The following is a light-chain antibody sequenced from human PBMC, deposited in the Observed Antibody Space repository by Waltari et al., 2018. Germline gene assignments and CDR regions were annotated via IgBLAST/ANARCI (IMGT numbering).Light chain of an antibody. Sequence: DILMTQTPLSLSVTPGQPASISCKSSQSLLFFNGKTYLYWILQKPGQPPQLLVYEASHRLSGVPERVSGSGSGTDFTLKISRVEAEDVGVYYCMQSVQDPWTFGQGTKVEIK. CDR1: QSLLFFNGKTY. CDR3: MQSVQDPWT. CDR2: EAS. J-gene: IGKJ1*01. V-gene: IGKV2D-29*01.